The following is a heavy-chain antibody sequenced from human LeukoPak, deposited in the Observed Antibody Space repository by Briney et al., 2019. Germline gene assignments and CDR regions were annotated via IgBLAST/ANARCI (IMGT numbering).Heavy chain of an antibody. CDR2: ISAYDGGT. J-gene: IGHJ3*02. Sequence: GSVQVSCKASGYSFTSYGFSWVRPAPGQGLEWLGCISAYDGGTNYEQKFQGRLTMTTETSTTTAYMELRSLRSDDTAVYYCARLARYHLLEASDIWGQGTMVTVSS. CDR1: GYSFTSYG. CDR3: ARLARYHLLEASDI. V-gene: IGHV1-18*01. D-gene: IGHD1-14*01.